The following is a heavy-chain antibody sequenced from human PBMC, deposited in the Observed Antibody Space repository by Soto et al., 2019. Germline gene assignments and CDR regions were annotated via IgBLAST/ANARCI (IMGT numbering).Heavy chain of an antibody. V-gene: IGHV3-48*02. CDR1: GFTFSSYT. D-gene: IGHD2-21*02. J-gene: IGHJ4*02. CDR3: ARDSPFFGSDSCLGGPLIPYYFDH. Sequence: EVQLVESGGTLVQPGGSLRLSCAASGFTFSSYTMNWVRQAPGKGLEWISYISSSSRTINYADSVRGRFTVSRDNAKDTLFLQMTSLRHEDNGLYFCARDSPFFGSDSCLGGPLIPYYFDHFGQGTLVTVSS. CDR2: ISSSSRTI.